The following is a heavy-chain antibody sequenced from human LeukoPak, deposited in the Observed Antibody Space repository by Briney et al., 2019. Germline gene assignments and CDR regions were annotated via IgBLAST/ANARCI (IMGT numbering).Heavy chain of an antibody. D-gene: IGHD3-10*01. J-gene: IGHJ5*02. CDR3: ARGGYYGSGNDFRFDP. V-gene: IGHV4-39*07. CDR1: GGSISSSSYY. Sequence: SETLSLTCTVSGGSISSSSYYWGWIRQPPGKGLEWIGSIYYSGSTYYNPSLKSRVTISVDTSKNQFSLKLSSVTAADTAVYYCARGGYYGSGNDFRFDPWGQRTLVTVSS. CDR2: IYYSGST.